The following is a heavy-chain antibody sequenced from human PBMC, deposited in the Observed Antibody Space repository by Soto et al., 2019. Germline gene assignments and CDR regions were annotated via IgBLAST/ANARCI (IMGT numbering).Heavy chain of an antibody. CDR1: GFTFSSYD. J-gene: IGHJ6*02. CDR3: ARDRFRMVRGVTYYYGMDV. CDR2: IGTAGDT. V-gene: IGHV3-13*04. Sequence: EVQLVESGGGLVQPGGSLRLSCAASGFTFSSYDMHWVRQATGKGLEWVSAIGTAGDTYYPGSVKGRFTISRENAKNSLYLQMNSLRAGDTAVYYCARDRFRMVRGVTYYYGMDVWGQGTTVTVSS. D-gene: IGHD3-10*01.